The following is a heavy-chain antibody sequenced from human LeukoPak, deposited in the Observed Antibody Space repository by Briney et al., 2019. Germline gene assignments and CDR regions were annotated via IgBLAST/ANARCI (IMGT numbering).Heavy chain of an antibody. Sequence: NPSETLSLTCTVSGGSISGYYWSWIRQPAGKGLEWIGRIYTTGTTHDNPSLKSRLTMSVDTSNNQVSLRLSSVTAADTAVYYCARQDSKVGAYTGPYYFDYWGQGTLVTVSS. D-gene: IGHD1-26*01. V-gene: IGHV4-4*07. CDR3: ARQDSKVGAYTGPYYFDY. CDR2: IYTTGTT. J-gene: IGHJ4*02. CDR1: GGSISGYY.